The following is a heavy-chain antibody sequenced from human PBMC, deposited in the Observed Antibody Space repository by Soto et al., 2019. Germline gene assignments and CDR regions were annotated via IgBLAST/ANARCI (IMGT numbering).Heavy chain of an antibody. J-gene: IGHJ4*02. CDR3: ARFHYYDSSGYYGVSDY. CDR2: IIPIFGTA. V-gene: IGHV1-69*01. CDR1: GGTFSSYA. Sequence: QVQLVQSGAEVQKPGSSVKVSCKASGGTFSSYAISWVRQAPGQGLEWMGGIIPIFGTANYAQKFQGRVTITADESTSTAYMELSSLRSEDTAVYYCARFHYYDSSGYYGVSDYWGQGTLVTVSS. D-gene: IGHD3-22*01.